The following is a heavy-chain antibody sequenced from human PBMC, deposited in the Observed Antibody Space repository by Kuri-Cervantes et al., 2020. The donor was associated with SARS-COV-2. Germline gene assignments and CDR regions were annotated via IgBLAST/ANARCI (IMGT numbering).Heavy chain of an antibody. Sequence: SETLSLTCAVYGGSFSGYYWSWIRQPPGKGLEWIGSIYYSGSTYYNPSLKSRVTISVDTSKNQFSLKLSSVTAADTAVYYCARDQSSSWYPNFAEYYWGQGTLVTVSS. CDR3: ARDQSSSWYPNFAEYY. CDR1: GGSFSGYY. CDR2: IYYSGST. D-gene: IGHD6-13*01. V-gene: IGHV4-34*01. J-gene: IGHJ4*02.